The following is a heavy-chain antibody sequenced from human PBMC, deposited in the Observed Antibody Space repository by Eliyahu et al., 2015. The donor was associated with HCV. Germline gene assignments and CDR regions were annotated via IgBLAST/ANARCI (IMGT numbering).Heavy chain of an antibody. CDR1: GGSFSGYY. CDR3: ARGGYGDYGELCWFDP. Sequence: QVQLQQWGAGLLKPSETLSLTCAVYGGSFSGYYWSWIRQPPGKGLEWIGEINHRGKPHYNPSLKSRVTISVDTSKNQFSLKLNSVTAADTAVYYCARGGYGDYGELCWFDPWGQGTLVTVSS. CDR2: INHRGKP. J-gene: IGHJ5*02. V-gene: IGHV4-34*01. D-gene: IGHD4-17*01.